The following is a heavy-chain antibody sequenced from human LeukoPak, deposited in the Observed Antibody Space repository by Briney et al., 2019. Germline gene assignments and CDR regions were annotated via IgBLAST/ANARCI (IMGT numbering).Heavy chain of an antibody. J-gene: IGHJ5*02. CDR2: IWYDGSNK. D-gene: IGHD2-2*01. V-gene: IGHV3-33*01. CDR1: GFTFSSYG. Sequence: GGSLRLSCAASGFTFSSYGMHWVRQAPGKGLEWVAVIWYDGSNKYYADSVKGRFTTSRDNSKNTLYLQMNSLRAEDTAVYYCARDLGIVVVPAAMWFDPWGQGTLVTVSS. CDR3: ARDLGIVVVPAAMWFDP.